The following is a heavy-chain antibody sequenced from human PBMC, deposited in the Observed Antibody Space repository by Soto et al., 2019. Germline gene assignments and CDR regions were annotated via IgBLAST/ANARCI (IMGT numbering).Heavy chain of an antibody. CDR3: ARTMVRGVMTLQHYYYMDV. CDR2: IKQDGSEK. V-gene: IGHV3-7*03. J-gene: IGHJ6*03. Sequence: GGSLRLSCAASGFTFSSYWMSWVRQAPGKGLEWVANIKQDGSEKYYVDSVKGRFTISRDNAKNSLYLQMNSLRAEDTAVYYCARTMVRGVMTLQHYYYMDVWGKGTTVTVSS. D-gene: IGHD3-10*01. CDR1: GFTFSSYW.